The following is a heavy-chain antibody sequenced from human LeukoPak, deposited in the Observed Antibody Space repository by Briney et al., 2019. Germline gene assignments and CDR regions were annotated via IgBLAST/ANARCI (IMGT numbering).Heavy chain of an antibody. V-gene: IGHV1-2*06. D-gene: IGHD2-2*01. CDR2: INPNDGDT. CDR3: ARANFLYCSSSTCLFDY. Sequence: GASVKVSCKASGYTFTYYYMHWVRQAPGQGFEWMGRINPNDGDTNYAQKFQGRVTMTRDTSISTAHMEVSRLRSDDTAVYYCARANFLYCSSSTCLFDYWGQGTLVTVSS. CDR1: GYTFTYYY. J-gene: IGHJ4*02.